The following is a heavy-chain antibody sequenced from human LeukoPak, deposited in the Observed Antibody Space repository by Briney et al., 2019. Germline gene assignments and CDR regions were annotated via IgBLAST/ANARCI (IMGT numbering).Heavy chain of an antibody. D-gene: IGHD2-2*01. Sequence: ASVKVSCKASGYTFTRYYMHWVRQAPGQGLEGMGWINPNSGGTNYAQKFQGRVTMTRDTSISTAYMELSRLRSDDTAVYYCARDVEGIIVVVPAAPFDYWGQGTLVTVSS. CDR2: INPNSGGT. V-gene: IGHV1-2*02. J-gene: IGHJ4*02. CDR3: ARDVEGIIVVVPAAPFDY. CDR1: GYTFTRYY.